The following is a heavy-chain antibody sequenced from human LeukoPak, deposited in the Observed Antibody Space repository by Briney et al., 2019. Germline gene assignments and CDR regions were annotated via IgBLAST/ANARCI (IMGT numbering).Heavy chain of an antibody. CDR2: INHRGST. J-gene: IGHJ4*02. D-gene: IGHD3-9*01. Sequence: SETLSLTCAVYGGSFSGYYWSWIRQPPGKGLEWIGEINHRGSTNYNPSLKSRVTISVDTSKNQFSLKLSSVTAADTAVYYCARGDILTGYVYWGRGALVTVSS. CDR3: ARGDILTGYVY. CDR1: GGSFSGYY. V-gene: IGHV4-34*01.